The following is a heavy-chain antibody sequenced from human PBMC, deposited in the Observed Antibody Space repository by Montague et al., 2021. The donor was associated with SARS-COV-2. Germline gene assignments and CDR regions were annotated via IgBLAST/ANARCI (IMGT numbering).Heavy chain of an antibody. CDR1: GFTFSSYG. V-gene: IGHV3-33*06. Sequence: SLRLSCAASGFTFSSYGMHWVRQAPGKGLEWVAVIWYDGSNKYYADSVKGRFTISRDNSKNTLYLQMNSLRAEDTAVYYCAKDGRLTYDILTGYYFPDCYYYGMDVWGQGTTVTVSS. D-gene: IGHD3-9*01. CDR2: IWYDGSNK. J-gene: IGHJ6*02. CDR3: AKDGRLTYDILTGYYFPDCYYYGMDV.